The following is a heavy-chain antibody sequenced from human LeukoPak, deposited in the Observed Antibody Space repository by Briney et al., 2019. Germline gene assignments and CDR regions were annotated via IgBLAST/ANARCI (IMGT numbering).Heavy chain of an antibody. J-gene: IGHJ4*02. Sequence: GGSLRLSCAVSGFSVTNNYMSWVRQAPGKGLEWVSVFYVGGATYYADSVKGRFTISRDNSENTLYLQMRNLRPEDTAVYYCVRFSGYDCFDYWGQGTLVTVSS. D-gene: IGHD5-12*01. CDR3: VRFSGYDCFDY. CDR2: FYVGGAT. V-gene: IGHV3-53*05. CDR1: GFSVTNNY.